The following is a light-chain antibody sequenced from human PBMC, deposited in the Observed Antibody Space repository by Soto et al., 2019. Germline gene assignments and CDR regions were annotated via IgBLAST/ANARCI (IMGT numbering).Light chain of an antibody. Sequence: AIQMTQSPSSLSASVVDRLTITCRGSQAVRNYVGWYQQKPGKAPKFLIYVAFSLETGIPSRFSGSGYGTEFTLTINSLLPEDFATYFCLQDYSWPWTFGQGTKVEV. J-gene: IGKJ1*01. CDR2: VAF. CDR3: LQDYSWPWT. V-gene: IGKV1-6*01. CDR1: QAVRNY.